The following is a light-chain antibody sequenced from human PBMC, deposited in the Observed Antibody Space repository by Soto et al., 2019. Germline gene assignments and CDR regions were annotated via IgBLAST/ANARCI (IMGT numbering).Light chain of an antibody. CDR1: QSVRNNY. Sequence: EIVLTQSPGTLSLSPGERATLSCRASQSVRNNYLAWYQQQPGQAPRLLIYRTSTRDTGIPDRFSGSGSGTDFTLTISRLEPEDFAVYYCQQYGSSYTFGPGTKVEIK. V-gene: IGKV3-20*01. CDR2: RTS. J-gene: IGKJ3*01. CDR3: QQYGSSYT.